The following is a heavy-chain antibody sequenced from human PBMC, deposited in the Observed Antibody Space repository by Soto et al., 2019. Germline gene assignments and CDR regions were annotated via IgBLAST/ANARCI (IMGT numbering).Heavy chain of an antibody. CDR2: IYYSGST. Sequence: QVQLQESGPGLVKPSQTLSLTCTVSGGSISSGDYYWSWIRQPPGKGLEWIGYIYYSGSTYYNPSLKSRVTISVDTSQNQFSLKLSSVTAADTAVYYCARDHVLVPAAISYFDLWGRGTLVTVSS. CDR3: ARDHVLVPAAISYFDL. V-gene: IGHV4-30-4*01. D-gene: IGHD2-2*02. J-gene: IGHJ2*01. CDR1: GGSISSGDYY.